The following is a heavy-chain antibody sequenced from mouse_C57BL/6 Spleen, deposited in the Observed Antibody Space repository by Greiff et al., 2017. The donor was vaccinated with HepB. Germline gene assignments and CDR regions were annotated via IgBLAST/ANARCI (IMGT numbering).Heavy chain of an antibody. D-gene: IGHD1-1*01. CDR3: ARSYDYGSSYGYFDV. J-gene: IGHJ1*03. Sequence: QVQLQQPGAELVMPGASVKLSCKASGYTFTSYWMHWVKQRPGQGLEWIGEIDPSDSYTNYNQKFKGKSTMTVDKSSSTAYMQLSSLTSEDSAVYYCARSYDYGSSYGYFDVWGTGTTVTVSS. V-gene: IGHV1-69*01. CDR1: GYTFTSYW. CDR2: IDPSDSYT.